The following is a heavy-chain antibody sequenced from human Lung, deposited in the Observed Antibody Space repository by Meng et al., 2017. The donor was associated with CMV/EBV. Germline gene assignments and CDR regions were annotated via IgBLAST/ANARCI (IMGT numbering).Heavy chain of an antibody. J-gene: IGHJ4*02. Sequence: SNYTTYNNNWRRQAPGQGIEWMGGITPVFGTTKYAQRFQDRVTVVTDKSTNTVYMEVNDLRSEDTAIYYCARHLCADNTCYTPLDNWGQGTLVTVSS. CDR2: ITPVFGTT. CDR1: SNYTTYN. V-gene: IGHV1-69*05. CDR3: ARHLCADNTCYTPLDN. D-gene: IGHD1-14*01.